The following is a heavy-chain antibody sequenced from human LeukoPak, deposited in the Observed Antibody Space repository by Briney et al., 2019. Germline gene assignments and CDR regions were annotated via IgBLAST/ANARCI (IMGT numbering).Heavy chain of an antibody. CDR3: ARDREFCTSTTCYADFDY. CDR2: IYYSGST. CDR1: GGSISSYY. J-gene: IGHJ4*02. Sequence: PSETLSLTCTVSGGSISSYYWSWIRQPPGKGLEWIGYIYYSGSTNYKPSLKSRVTISVDTSKNQFSLKLSSVTAADTAVYYCARDREFCTSTTCYADFDYWGQGTLVTVSS. D-gene: IGHD2-2*01. V-gene: IGHV4-59*01.